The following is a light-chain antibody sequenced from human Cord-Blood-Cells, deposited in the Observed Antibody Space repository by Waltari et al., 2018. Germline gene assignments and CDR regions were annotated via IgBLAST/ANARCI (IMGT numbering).Light chain of an antibody. CDR2: GAS. CDR3: QQANSFPPFT. CDR1: QGISSW. Sequence: DIQLTPSPSSVSASVGDRVTITCRASQGISSWLVWYQQKPGKAPKRLIYGASSLQSGVPSRFNGSGSGTDFTLTISSLQPEDFATYYCQQANSFPPFTFGPGTKVDIK. J-gene: IGKJ3*01. V-gene: IGKV1-12*01.